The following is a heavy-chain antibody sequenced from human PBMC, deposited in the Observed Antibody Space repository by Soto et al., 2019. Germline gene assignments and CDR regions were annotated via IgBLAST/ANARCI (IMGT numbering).Heavy chain of an antibody. Sequence: EVQLVESGGRVVRPGGSLRLSCAASGFNFDDYGMSWVRQAPGKGLEWVSGINWNSVNTGYVDSVKGRFTISRDNPKSSLYLQMNSLRVQDTALYYCARGIDGYNFFDSWGQGNLVTVSS. J-gene: IGHJ4*02. V-gene: IGHV3-20*04. CDR1: GFNFDDYG. CDR2: INWNSVNT. CDR3: ARGIDGYNFFDS. D-gene: IGHD5-12*01.